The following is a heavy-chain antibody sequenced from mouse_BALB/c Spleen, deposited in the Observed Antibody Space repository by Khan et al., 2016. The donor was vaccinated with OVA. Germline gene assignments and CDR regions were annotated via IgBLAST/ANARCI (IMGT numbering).Heavy chain of an antibody. Sequence: VQLQESGPDLVKPGASVRISCKASGYTFTDYNMDWVKQSHGKSLEWIGYIFPNSGGTGYNQKFNTKATLTVDTSLNTAYMDLRSLPSSDSAVYYCVRSGYGSFDFWGQGTLVTVSA. CDR1: GYTFTDYN. J-gene: IGHJ3*01. D-gene: IGHD3-2*02. V-gene: IGHV1S29*02. CDR2: IFPNSGGT. CDR3: VRSGYGSFDF.